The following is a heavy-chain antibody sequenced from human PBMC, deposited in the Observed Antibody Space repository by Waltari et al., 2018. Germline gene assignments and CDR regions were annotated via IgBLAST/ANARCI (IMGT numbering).Heavy chain of an antibody. CDR3: ARAGLGSPLQWLQLLDS. Sequence: EVQLVESGGGLIQPGGSLRVSCPASGCNIYNNYISCVRQAPGKGLEWVSVIYAGSGGTFYAESVKGRFSISRDNSKNTLYLDLNSLTAEDTAVYYCARAGLGSPLQWLQLLDSWGRGTLVTVSS. CDR1: GCNIYNNY. D-gene: IGHD6-19*01. CDR2: IYAGSGGT. J-gene: IGHJ4*02. V-gene: IGHV3-53*01.